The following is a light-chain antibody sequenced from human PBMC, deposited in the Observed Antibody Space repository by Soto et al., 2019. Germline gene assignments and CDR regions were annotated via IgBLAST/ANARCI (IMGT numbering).Light chain of an antibody. J-gene: IGKJ2*01. CDR2: GAS. CDR3: QQYGSSPPRT. V-gene: IGKV3-20*01. CDR1: QSISSSY. Sequence: EIVLTQSPGTLSLSPGERATLSCRASQSISSSYLARYQQRPGQAPRLLIYGASSRATGIPDRCSGSGSGTDFTLTISRLEPEDFAVYYCQQYGSSPPRTFGQGTKLEIK.